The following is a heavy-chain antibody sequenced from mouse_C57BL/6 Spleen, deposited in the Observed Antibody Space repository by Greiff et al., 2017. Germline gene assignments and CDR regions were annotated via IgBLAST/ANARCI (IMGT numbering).Heavy chain of an antibody. CDR3: ARSRDTGVAY. J-gene: IGHJ3*01. CDR1: GYTFTSYW. V-gene: IGHV1-69*01. D-gene: IGHD1-1*01. CDR2: IDPSDSYT. Sequence: VQLQQPGAELVMPGASVKLSCKASGYTFTSYWMHWVKQRPGQGLEWIGEIDPSDSYTNYNQKFKGKSTLTVDKSSSTAYMQLSSLTSEDSAVYYCARSRDTGVAYWGPGTLVTVSA.